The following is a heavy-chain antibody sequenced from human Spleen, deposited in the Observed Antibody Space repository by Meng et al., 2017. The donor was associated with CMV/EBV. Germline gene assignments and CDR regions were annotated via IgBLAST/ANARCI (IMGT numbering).Heavy chain of an antibody. V-gene: IGHV3-43D*03. D-gene: IGHD6-19*01. CDR2: ISWDGGST. CDR1: GFTFDDYA. Sequence: GGSLRLSCAASGFTFDDYAMHWVRQAPGKGLEWVSLISWDGGSTYYADSVKGRFTISRDNSKNSLYLQMNSLRAEDTALYYCAKSADASDYYYYGMDVWSQGTTVTVSS. CDR3: AKSADASDYYYYGMDV. J-gene: IGHJ6*02.